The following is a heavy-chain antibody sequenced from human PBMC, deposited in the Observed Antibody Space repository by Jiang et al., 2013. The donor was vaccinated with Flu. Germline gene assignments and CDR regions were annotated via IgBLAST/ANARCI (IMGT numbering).Heavy chain of an antibody. CDR2: INVADGDT. J-gene: IGHJ2*01. D-gene: IGHD6-13*01. CDR3: ARWGGPYSSDWFFGYFEF. Sequence: GAEVKQPGTSVKVSCTASGYIFSNHAMHWLRQAPGQRLEWMGRINVADGDTKYFQRFQGRITITRDTSASTVYLELNRLTSEDTAMYYCARWGGPYSSDWFFGYFEFWGRGSLVTVSS. CDR1: GYIFSNHA. V-gene: IGHV1-3*01.